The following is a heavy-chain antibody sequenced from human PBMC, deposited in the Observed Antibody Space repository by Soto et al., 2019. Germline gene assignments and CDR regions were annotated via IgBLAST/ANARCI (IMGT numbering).Heavy chain of an antibody. J-gene: IGHJ4*02. CDR3: TRESNAHFDY. D-gene: IGHD7-27*01. CDR2: IAHDGSEK. Sequence: GGSLRLSCAVSGFTLSSYWMSWVRQARGRGLEWVATIAHDGSEKFYVDSVKGRFTISRDNTKNSLYLQMNSLRAEDTAVYYCTRESNAHFDYWGKGTMVTVSS. V-gene: IGHV3-7*01. CDR1: GFTLSSYW.